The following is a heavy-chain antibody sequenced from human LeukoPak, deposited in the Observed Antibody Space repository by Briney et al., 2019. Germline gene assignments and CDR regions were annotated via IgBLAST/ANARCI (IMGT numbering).Heavy chain of an antibody. D-gene: IGHD6-19*01. CDR1: GDSVSSTHW. Sequence: PSETLSLTCTVSGDSVSSTHWWSWVRQPPGKGLEWIGEIYRSGSTNDNPSLKSRVTVSVDQSKNQFSLKSTSVTAADTAVYYCARRQWGAVGFDYWGQGTLVTVSS. CDR2: IYRSGST. CDR3: ARRQWGAVGFDY. J-gene: IGHJ4*02. V-gene: IGHV4-4*02.